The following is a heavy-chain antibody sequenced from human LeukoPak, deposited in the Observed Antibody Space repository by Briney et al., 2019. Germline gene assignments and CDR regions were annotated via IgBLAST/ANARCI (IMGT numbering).Heavy chain of an antibody. CDR1: GGSFSAYF. CDR2: INHGRST. V-gene: IGHV4-34*01. CDR3: ARGRGTIYMFDY. J-gene: IGHJ4*02. D-gene: IGHD2/OR15-2a*01. Sequence: PSETLSLTCAVYGGSFSAYFWSWIRQPPGKGLEWIGEINHGRSTNYNPSLKSRVTISVDTSRNQFSLKLSSVTAEDTAVYYCARGRGTIYMFDYWGQGTLVTVSS.